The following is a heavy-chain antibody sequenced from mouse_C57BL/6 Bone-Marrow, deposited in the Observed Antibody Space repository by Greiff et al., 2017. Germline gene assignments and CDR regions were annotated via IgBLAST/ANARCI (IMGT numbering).Heavy chain of an antibody. CDR2: ISNGGGST. V-gene: IGHV5-12*01. CDR3: ARQEEYCNYEDAMDY. Sequence: DVKLVESGGGLVQPGGSLKLSCAASGFTFSDYYMYWVRQTPEKRLEWVAYISNGGGSTNYPDTVKGRFTISRDKTKNHLYLQMSRLKSEDTAMYYCARQEEYCNYEDAMDYWGQGTSVTVSS. D-gene: IGHD2-10*02. J-gene: IGHJ4*01. CDR1: GFTFSDYY.